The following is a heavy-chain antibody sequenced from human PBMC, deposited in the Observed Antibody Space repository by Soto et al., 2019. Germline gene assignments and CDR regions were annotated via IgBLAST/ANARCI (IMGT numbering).Heavy chain of an antibody. V-gene: IGHV2-70*11. CDR3: ARTHRYCSSTSCYGVEDYYYYMDV. Sequence: SGRTLVNPTQTLTLTWTVSGFSLRTSGMCVSWIRQPPGKALEWLARIDWDDDKYYSTSLKTRLTISKDTSKNQVVLTMTNMDPVDTATYYCARTHRYCSSTSCYGVEDYYYYMDVWGKGTTVTVSS. J-gene: IGHJ6*03. D-gene: IGHD2-2*01. CDR1: GFSLRTSGMC. CDR2: IDWDDDK.